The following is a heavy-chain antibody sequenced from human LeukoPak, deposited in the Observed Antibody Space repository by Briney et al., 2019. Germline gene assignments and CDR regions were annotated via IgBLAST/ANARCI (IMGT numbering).Heavy chain of an antibody. D-gene: IGHD5-18*01. CDR2: INEDGREK. Sequence: GGSLRLSCAASGFTFNTYWMTWVRQAPGKGLEWVANINEDGREKYYVDSVKGRIFISRDNARHSLYLQMNSPRAEDTAVYYCAREREYNYGHMLGYWGQGTLVTVSS. CDR3: AREREYNYGHMLGY. CDR1: GFTFNTYW. J-gene: IGHJ4*02. V-gene: IGHV3-7*01.